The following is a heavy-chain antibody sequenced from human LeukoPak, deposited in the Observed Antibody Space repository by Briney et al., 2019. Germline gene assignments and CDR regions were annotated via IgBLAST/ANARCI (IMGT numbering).Heavy chain of an antibody. J-gene: IGHJ4*02. CDR1: GFAFSSYS. Sequence: GGSLRLSCAASGFAFSSYSMNWVRQAPGKGLEWLSYISRRGGAIYYADSVKGRFTISRDNAQNSLYLQMNSLRDEDTAVYYCARDKDWGFDYWGQGTLVTVSS. CDR3: ARDKDWGFDY. V-gene: IGHV3-48*02. D-gene: IGHD3-16*01. CDR2: ISRRGGAI.